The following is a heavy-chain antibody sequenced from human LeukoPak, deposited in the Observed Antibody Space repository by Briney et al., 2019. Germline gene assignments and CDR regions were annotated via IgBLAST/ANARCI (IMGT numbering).Heavy chain of an antibody. Sequence: SETLALTCAVHGGSFSGYHWNWIRQSPGKGLDGIGEINDRGRTNYNPSLKSRVTLSVDTSKKQFSLKLSSVTAADTAVYYCARDPTTVVTLPYYFDFWGQGTLVTVSS. J-gene: IGHJ4*02. CDR1: GGSFSGYH. V-gene: IGHV4-34*01. CDR2: INDRGRT. D-gene: IGHD4-23*01. CDR3: ARDPTTVVTLPYYFDF.